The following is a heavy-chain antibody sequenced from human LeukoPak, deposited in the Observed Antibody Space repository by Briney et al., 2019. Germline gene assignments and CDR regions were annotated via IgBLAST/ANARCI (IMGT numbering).Heavy chain of an antibody. J-gene: IGHJ4*02. CDR3: ARASHYDILTGYSGDDY. Sequence: GGSLRLSCAASGFTFSSYAMSWVRQAPGKGLEWVSYISSSGSTIYYADSVKGRFTISRDNSKNTLYLLMNSLRAEDTAVYYCARASHYDILTGYSGDDYWGQGTLVTVSS. CDR2: ISSSGSTI. CDR1: GFTFSSYA. D-gene: IGHD3-9*01. V-gene: IGHV3-48*01.